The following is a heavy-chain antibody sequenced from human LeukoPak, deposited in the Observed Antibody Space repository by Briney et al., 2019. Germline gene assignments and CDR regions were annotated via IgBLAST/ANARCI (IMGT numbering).Heavy chain of an antibody. CDR1: GYTFTSYD. J-gene: IGHJ4*02. D-gene: IGHD6-19*01. Sequence: ASVKVSCKASGYTFTSYDINWVRQATGQGLEWMGWMNPNSGNTGYAQKFQGRVTMTRNTSISTAYMELSSLRSEDTAVYYCATDWYSTGYYVHWGQGTLVTVSS. CDR2: MNPNSGNT. CDR3: ATDWYSTGYYVH. V-gene: IGHV1-8*01.